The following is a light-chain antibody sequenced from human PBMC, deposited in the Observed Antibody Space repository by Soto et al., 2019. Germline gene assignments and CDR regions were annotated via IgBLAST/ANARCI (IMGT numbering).Light chain of an antibody. J-gene: IGKJ2*01. V-gene: IGKV1-5*03. Sequence: DFQMTQSPSTLSASVGDSVTITCRASQSIHTWLAWYQQKPGRTPKLLIYKASVLESGVPSRFSGSGSGTEFTLTISSLQPDDFATYYCQQYNSHPYTFGRGPSCRSN. CDR1: QSIHTW. CDR2: KAS. CDR3: QQYNSHPYT.